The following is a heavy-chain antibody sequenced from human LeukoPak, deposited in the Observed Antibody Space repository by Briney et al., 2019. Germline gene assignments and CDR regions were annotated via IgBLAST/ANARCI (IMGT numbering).Heavy chain of an antibody. D-gene: IGHD1-26*01. Sequence: SETLSLTCTVSGGSISSSSYYWGWIRQPPGKGLEWIGSIYYSGSTYYNPPLKSRVTISVDTSKNQFSLKLSSVTAADTAVYYCARRRHVVGAIAGSEGYWGQGTLVTVSS. J-gene: IGHJ4*02. CDR2: IYYSGST. CDR1: GGSISSSSYY. CDR3: ARRRHVVGAIAGSEGY. V-gene: IGHV4-39*01.